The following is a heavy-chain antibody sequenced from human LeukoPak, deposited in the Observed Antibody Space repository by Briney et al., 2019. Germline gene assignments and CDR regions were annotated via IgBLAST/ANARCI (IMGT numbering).Heavy chain of an antibody. J-gene: IGHJ4*02. CDR2: ISSSGSTI. CDR1: GFTFSDYY. Sequence: GGSLRLSCAASGFTFSDYYMNWIRQAPGKGLEWVSYISSSGSTIYYADSVKGRFTISRDNAKNSLYLQMNSQRAEDTAVYYCARGRFFGVVNQNFDYWGQGTLVTVSS. CDR3: ARGRFFGVVNQNFDY. V-gene: IGHV3-11*01. D-gene: IGHD3-3*01.